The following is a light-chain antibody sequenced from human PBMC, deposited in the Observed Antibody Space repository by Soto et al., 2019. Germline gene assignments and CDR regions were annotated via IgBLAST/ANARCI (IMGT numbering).Light chain of an antibody. J-gene: IGKJ4*01. CDR1: QGISSY. Sequence: DIQLTQSPSFLSASVGDRVTITCRANQGISSYLAWYQVKPGRAPKLLIYAASTLQSGVPSRFSGSGYGTEFTLKISSMQPEDFATYYCLQVNSYPLTFGGGTKVEIK. CDR2: AAS. V-gene: IGKV1-9*01. CDR3: LQVNSYPLT.